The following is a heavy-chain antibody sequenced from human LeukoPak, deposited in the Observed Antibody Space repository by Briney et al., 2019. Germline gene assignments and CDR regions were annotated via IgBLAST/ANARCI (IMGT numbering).Heavy chain of an antibody. CDR1: GYSFTSYW. CDR3: ARRGETYGVTYYFDY. J-gene: IGHJ4*02. CDR2: IYPGDSDT. D-gene: IGHD4-17*01. Sequence: GESLKISCKGPGYSFTSYWIGWVRQMPGKGLEWMGIIYPGDSDTRYSPSFQGQVTISADKSISTAYLQWSSLKASDTAMYYCARRGETYGVTYYFDYWGQGTLVTVSS. V-gene: IGHV5-51*01.